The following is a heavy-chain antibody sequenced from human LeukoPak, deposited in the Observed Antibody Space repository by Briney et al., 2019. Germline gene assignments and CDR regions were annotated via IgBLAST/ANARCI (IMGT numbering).Heavy chain of an antibody. CDR3: ARNAAVATSRSWFDP. Sequence: SETLSLTCTVSDGSISNYYWSWIRQPPGKGLEWIGYIYYSGSTNYNPSLKSRVTMSVDTSKNQFSLKLSSVTAADTAAYYCARNAAVATSRSWFDPWGQGTLVTVSS. CDR2: IYYSGST. J-gene: IGHJ5*02. V-gene: IGHV4-59*08. D-gene: IGHD6-19*01. CDR1: DGSISNYY.